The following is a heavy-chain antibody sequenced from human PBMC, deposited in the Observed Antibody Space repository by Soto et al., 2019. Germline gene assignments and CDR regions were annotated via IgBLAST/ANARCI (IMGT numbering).Heavy chain of an antibody. V-gene: IGHV4-4*02. CDR2: IYHTGST. D-gene: IGHD3-22*01. CDR3: ARVDSSGSYFDS. Sequence: SETLSLTCVVSGDSISSSNWWSWVRQPPGKGLEWIGKIYHTGSTNYNPSLKSRVTISADKSKNQVSLKLSSVTAADTAMYYCARVDSSGSYFDSWGQGTLVTVSS. J-gene: IGHJ4*02. CDR1: GDSISSSNW.